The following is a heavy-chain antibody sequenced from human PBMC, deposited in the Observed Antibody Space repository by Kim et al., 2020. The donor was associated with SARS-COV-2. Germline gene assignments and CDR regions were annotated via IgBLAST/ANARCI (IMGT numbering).Heavy chain of an antibody. Sequence: SLKSRVTISVDTSKNQFSRKLSSVTAADTAVYYCARWSSGSYNYYYGMDVWGQGTTVTVSS. J-gene: IGHJ6*02. V-gene: IGHV4-4*09. D-gene: IGHD1-26*01. CDR3: ARWSSGSYNYYYGMDV.